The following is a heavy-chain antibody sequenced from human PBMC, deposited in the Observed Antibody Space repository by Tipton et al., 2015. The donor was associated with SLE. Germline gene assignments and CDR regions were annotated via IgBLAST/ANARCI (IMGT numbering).Heavy chain of an antibody. Sequence: LRLSCAVYGGSFSGYYWSWIRQPPGKGLEWIGEINHSGSTNYNPSLKSRVTISVDTSKNQFSLKLSSVTAADTAVYYCARAYYDFWSGYYHDAFDIWGQGTMVTVSS. CDR2: INHSGST. CDR3: ARAYYDFWSGYYHDAFDI. D-gene: IGHD3-3*01. CDR1: GGSFSGYY. J-gene: IGHJ3*02. V-gene: IGHV4-34*01.